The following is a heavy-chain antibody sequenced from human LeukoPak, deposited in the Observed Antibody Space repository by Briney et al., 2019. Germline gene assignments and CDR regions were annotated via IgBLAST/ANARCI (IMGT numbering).Heavy chain of an antibody. J-gene: IGHJ5*02. CDR2: IYPGDSDT. D-gene: IGHD4-17*01. V-gene: IGHV5-51*01. CDR3: ARPPTVPRDWFDP. CDR1: GYSFTSYW. Sequence: GESLKISCKGSGYSFTSYWIGWVRQMPGKGLGWMGIIYPGDSDTRYSPSFQGQVTISADKSISTAYLQWSSLKASDTAMYYCARPPTVPRDWFDPWGQGTLVTVSS.